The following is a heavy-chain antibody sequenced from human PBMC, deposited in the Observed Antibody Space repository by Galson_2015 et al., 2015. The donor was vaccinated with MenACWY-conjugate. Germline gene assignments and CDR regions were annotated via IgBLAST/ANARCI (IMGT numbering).Heavy chain of an antibody. J-gene: IGHJ6*02. D-gene: IGHD3-10*01. CDR3: ASDGEAEFYHGMDV. CDR1: GYTLTELS. Sequence: SVKVSCKVSGYTLTELSMHWVRQAPGKGLEWMGGFNPDDGETIFAQKFQGGVTITEDTSTDTAYMELSSLTSEDTAVYFCASDGEAEFYHGMDVWGQGTTVTVSS. V-gene: IGHV1-24*01. CDR2: FNPDDGET.